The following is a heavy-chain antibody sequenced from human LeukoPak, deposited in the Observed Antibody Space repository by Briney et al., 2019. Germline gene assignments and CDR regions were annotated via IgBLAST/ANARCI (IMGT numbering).Heavy chain of an antibody. CDR1: GFTFSSYE. J-gene: IGHJ4*02. CDR2: ISSSGSTI. CDR3: AREVGGTTSEFDY. V-gene: IGHV3-48*03. D-gene: IGHD1-26*01. Sequence: PGGSLRLSCAASGFTFSSYEMNWVRQAPGKGLVWISYISSSGSTIYYADSVKGRFTISRDNAKNSLYLQMNSLRAEDTAVYYGAREVGGTTSEFDYWGQGTLVTVSS.